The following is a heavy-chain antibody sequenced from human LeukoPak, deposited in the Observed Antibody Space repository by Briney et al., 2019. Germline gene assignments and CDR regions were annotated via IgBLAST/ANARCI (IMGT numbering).Heavy chain of an antibody. CDR3: ARDNYYDSSGGLDY. Sequence: PGGSLRLSCAASGFTFSSYAMSWVRQAPGKGLEWVSAISGSGDRTYYADSVKGRFTISRDNSKNTLYLQMNSLRAEDTAVYYCARDNYYDSSGGLDYWGQGTLVTVSS. CDR2: ISGSGDRT. V-gene: IGHV3-23*01. D-gene: IGHD3-22*01. CDR1: GFTFSSYA. J-gene: IGHJ4*02.